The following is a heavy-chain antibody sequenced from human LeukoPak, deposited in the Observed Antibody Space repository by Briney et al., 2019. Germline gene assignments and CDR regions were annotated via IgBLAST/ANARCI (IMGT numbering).Heavy chain of an antibody. D-gene: IGHD4-17*01. V-gene: IGHV3-20*04. CDR1: GFTVSSNY. J-gene: IGHJ4*02. Sequence: GGSLRLSCAASGFTVSSNYMSWVRQAPGKGLEWVSGINWNGGSTGYADSVKGRFTISRDNAKNSLYLQMNSLRAEDTALCYCARDQYGDYGIDYWGQGTLVTVSS. CDR3: ARDQYGDYGIDY. CDR2: INWNGGST.